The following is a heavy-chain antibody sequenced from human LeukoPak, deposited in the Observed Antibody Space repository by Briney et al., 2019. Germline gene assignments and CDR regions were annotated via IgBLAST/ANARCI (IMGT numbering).Heavy chain of an antibody. Sequence: SETLSLTCTVSGGSISSYYWSWIRQPPGKVLEWIGYIYYSGSTNYNPSPKSRFTITVDTPKNTCSLKLSSVTAADPAVYYCARGIVFWFDPWGQGTLVTVSS. CDR1: GGSISSYY. V-gene: IGHV4-59*08. J-gene: IGHJ5*02. D-gene: IGHD2-15*01. CDR2: IYYSGST. CDR3: ARGIVFWFDP.